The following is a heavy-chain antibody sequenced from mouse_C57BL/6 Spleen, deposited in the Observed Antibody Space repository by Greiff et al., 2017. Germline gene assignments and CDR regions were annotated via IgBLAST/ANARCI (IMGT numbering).Heavy chain of an antibody. D-gene: IGHD2-3*01. CDR3: AKNDGFEGFAY. J-gene: IGHJ3*01. V-gene: IGHV1-7*01. CDR1: GYTFTSYW. CDR2: LNPSSGYT. Sequence: QVQLQQSGAELAKPGASVKLSCKASGYTFTSYWMHWVKQRPGQGLAWIGYLNPSSGYTKYNQKFKDKATLTADKSSSTAYMQLSSLTYEDSAVYDCAKNDGFEGFAYWGQGTLVTVSA.